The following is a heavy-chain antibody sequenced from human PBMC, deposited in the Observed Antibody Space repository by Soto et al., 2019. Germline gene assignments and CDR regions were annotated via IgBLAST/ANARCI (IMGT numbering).Heavy chain of an antibody. CDR3: ATDPSGGRYRGEVPQH. CDR1: GFTFSTFA. J-gene: IGHJ1*01. CDR2: VSDDGRKK. V-gene: IGHV3-30*04. Sequence: QVQLVESGGGVVQPGRSLRLSCAASGFTFSTFAMHWVRQAPGKGLEWVILVSDDGRKKYYADSVKGRFTISRDNSKNTLYLQMNSLRVEDTAVYYCATDPSGGRYRGEVPQHWGLGTLVIVSS. D-gene: IGHD1-26*01.